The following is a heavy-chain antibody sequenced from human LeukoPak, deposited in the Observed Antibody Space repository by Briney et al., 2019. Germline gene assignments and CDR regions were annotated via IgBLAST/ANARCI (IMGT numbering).Heavy chain of an antibody. CDR2: INHSGST. D-gene: IGHD3-22*01. CDR3: ARELVISRRYWYFDL. CDR1: GGSFSGYY. V-gene: IGHV4-34*01. Sequence: SETLSLTCAVYGGSFSGYYWSWIRQPPGKGLEWIGEINHSGSTNYNPSLKSRVTISVDTSKNQFSLKLSSVTAADTAVYYCARELVISRRYWYFDLWGRGTLVTVSS. J-gene: IGHJ2*01.